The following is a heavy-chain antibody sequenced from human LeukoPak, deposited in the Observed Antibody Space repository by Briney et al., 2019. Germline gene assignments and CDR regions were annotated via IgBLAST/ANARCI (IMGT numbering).Heavy chain of an antibody. D-gene: IGHD3-3*01. CDR3: AGDFWSGYLVAFDI. V-gene: IGHV4-59*04. CDR2: IYYSGST. Sequence: PSETLSLTCTVSGGSISSYYWSWIRQPPGKGLEWIGYIYYSGSTYYNPSLKSRVTISVDTSKNQFSLKLSSVTAADTAVYYCAGDFWSGYLVAFDIWGQGTMATVSS. CDR1: GGSISSYY. J-gene: IGHJ3*02.